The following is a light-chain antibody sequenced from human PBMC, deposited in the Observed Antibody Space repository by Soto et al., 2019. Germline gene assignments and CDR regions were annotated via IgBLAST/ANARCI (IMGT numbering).Light chain of an antibody. CDR1: SSNIGAGYD. V-gene: IGLV1-40*01. J-gene: IGLJ2*01. CDR3: SSYTTSHVV. CDR2: GNS. Sequence: QAVVTQPPSVSGAPGQRVTISCTGSSSNIGAGYDVHWYQQLPGTAPKLLIYGNSHRPSGVPDRFSGSKSGTSASLAITGLQAEDEADYYCSSYTTSHVVFGGGTKVTVL.